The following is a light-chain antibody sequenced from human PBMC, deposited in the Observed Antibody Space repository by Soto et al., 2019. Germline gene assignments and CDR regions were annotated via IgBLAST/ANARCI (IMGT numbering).Light chain of an antibody. CDR2: GAS. Sequence: EIVLTQSPVTLSLSPGERATLSCRASPGVISSSLAWYQQKPGQAPRLLVYGASNRATGIPHRFSGSGSGTDITLTISRLAPEEFAVYYCHQYGSSPRTFGQGTRVEIK. J-gene: IGKJ1*01. CDR3: HQYGSSPRT. CDR1: PGVISSS. V-gene: IGKV3-20*01.